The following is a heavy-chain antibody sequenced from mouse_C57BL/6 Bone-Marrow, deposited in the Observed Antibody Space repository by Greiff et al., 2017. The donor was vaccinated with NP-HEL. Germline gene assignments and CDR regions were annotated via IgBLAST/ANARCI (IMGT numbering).Heavy chain of an antibody. J-gene: IGHJ3*01. Sequence: EVHLVESGPGLVKPSQSLSLTCSVTGYSITSGYYWNWIRQFPGNKLEWMGYISYDGSNNYNPSLKNRISITRDTSKNQFFLKLNSVTTEDTATYYCARALLTGGAYWGQGTLVTVSA. V-gene: IGHV3-6*01. D-gene: IGHD1-1*01. CDR1: GYSITSGYY. CDR3: ARALLTGGAY. CDR2: ISYDGSN.